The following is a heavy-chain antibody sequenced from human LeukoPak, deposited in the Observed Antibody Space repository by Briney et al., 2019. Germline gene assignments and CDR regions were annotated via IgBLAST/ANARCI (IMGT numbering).Heavy chain of an antibody. Sequence: ASVKVSCKASGGTFSSYAISWVRQAPGQGLEWMGGIIPIFGTANYAQKFQGRVTITTDESTSTAYMELSSLRSEDTAVYYCARDYYDFSSGYPRPVDAFDICGHRTMVTVSS. CDR1: GGTFSSYA. CDR2: IIPIFGTA. D-gene: IGHD3-3*01. CDR3: ARDYYDFSSGYPRPVDAFDI. J-gene: IGHJ3*02. V-gene: IGHV1-69*05.